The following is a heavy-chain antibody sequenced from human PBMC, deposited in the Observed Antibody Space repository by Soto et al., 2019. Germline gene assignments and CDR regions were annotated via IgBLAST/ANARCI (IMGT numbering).Heavy chain of an antibody. CDR2: ISYDGSNK. Sequence: GGSLRLSCAASGFTFSSYGMHWVRQAPGKGLEWVAVISYDGSNKYYADSVKGRFTISRDNSKNTLYLQMNSLRAEDTAVYYCAKDAVFRGSCRWPTLYYFDYWGQGTLVTVSS. D-gene: IGHD1-26*01. CDR3: AKDAVFRGSCRWPTLYYFDY. CDR1: GFTFSSYG. V-gene: IGHV3-30*18. J-gene: IGHJ4*02.